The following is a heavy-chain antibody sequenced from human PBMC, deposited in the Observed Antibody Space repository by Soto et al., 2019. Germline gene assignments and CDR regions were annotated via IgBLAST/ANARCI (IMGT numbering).Heavy chain of an antibody. J-gene: IGHJ4*02. D-gene: IGHD2-8*01. CDR2: ISYSGNT. CDR3: ARAPMVLSRSYFDS. CDR1: GGSISNFY. Sequence: SETLCITCTVSGGSISNFYWSWIRQPPGKGLEWIGYISYSGNTNYNPSLKSRVSISVDTSKNQLSLNLTSVTAADTAVYYCARAPMVLSRSYFDSWGQGTTVTVSS. V-gene: IGHV4-59*01.